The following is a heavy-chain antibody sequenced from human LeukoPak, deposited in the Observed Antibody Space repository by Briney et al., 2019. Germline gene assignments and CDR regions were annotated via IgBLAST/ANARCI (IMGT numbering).Heavy chain of an antibody. J-gene: IGHJ3*01. CDR3: AKVLSYYYDSSGYYPTFDAFDL. Sequence: PGGSLRLSCAPSGFTFSSYAMSWVRQAPGKGLEWGSAISGSGGSTYYADSVKGRFTISRDNSKNTLYLQMNSLRAEDTAVYYCAKVLSYYYDSSGYYPTFDAFDLWGQGTMVTVSS. CDR2: ISGSGGST. D-gene: IGHD3-22*01. V-gene: IGHV3-23*01. CDR1: GFTFSSYA.